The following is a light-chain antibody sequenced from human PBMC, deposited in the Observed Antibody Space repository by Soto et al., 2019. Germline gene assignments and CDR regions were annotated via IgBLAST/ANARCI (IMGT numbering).Light chain of an antibody. Sequence: QSVLTQPPSVSGAPGQGVTISCTGSTSNIGAGFDVHWYQHLPGTAPKLLIFGNTNRPSGVPHRFSGSKSGTSASLAITGLQAEDEADYYCQSYDSSLRSSVFGGGTK. CDR3: QSYDSSLRSSV. CDR1: TSNIGAGFD. V-gene: IGLV1-40*01. CDR2: GNT. J-gene: IGLJ3*02.